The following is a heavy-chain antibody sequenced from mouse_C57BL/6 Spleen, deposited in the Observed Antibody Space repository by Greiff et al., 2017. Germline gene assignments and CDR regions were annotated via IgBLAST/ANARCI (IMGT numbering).Heavy chain of an antibody. J-gene: IGHJ4*01. CDR3: AREDYYGSDAMDY. V-gene: IGHV1-85*01. CDR1: GYTFTSYD. Sequence: QVQLQQSGPELVKPGASVKLSCKASGYTFTSYDINWVKQRPGQGLEWIGWIYPRDGSTKYNEKFKGKATLTVDTSSSTAYMELHSLPSEDSAVYFCAREDYYGSDAMDYWGQGTSVTVSS. D-gene: IGHD1-1*01. CDR2: IYPRDGST.